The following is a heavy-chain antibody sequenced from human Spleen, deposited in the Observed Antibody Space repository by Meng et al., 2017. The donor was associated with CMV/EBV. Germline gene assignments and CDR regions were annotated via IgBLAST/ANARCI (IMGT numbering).Heavy chain of an antibody. J-gene: IGHJ3*02. CDR2: IHSDGSST. D-gene: IGHD6-19*01. V-gene: IGHV3-74*01. Sequence: GGSLRLSCAASGFTFSTYWMHWVRQAPGKGLVWVSRIHSDGSSTSYADSVKGRFTISRDNSKNTLYLQMNSLRAEDTAVYYCARGGLAFDIWGQGTMVTVSS. CDR1: GFTFSTYW. CDR3: ARGGLAFDI.